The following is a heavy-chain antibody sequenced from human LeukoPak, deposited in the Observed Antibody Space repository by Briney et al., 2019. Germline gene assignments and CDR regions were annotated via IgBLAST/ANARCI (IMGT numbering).Heavy chain of an antibody. Sequence: GGSLRLSCAASGFTLSRYWMHWVRQAPGKGLVSVAHMNSDGSSTNYADSVKGRFTISRDNAKNMLYLQMNSLRADDTAVYYCAKILGESPRWFDPWGQGTLITVSS. V-gene: IGHV3-74*01. J-gene: IGHJ5*02. CDR2: MNSDGSST. D-gene: IGHD3-10*01. CDR1: GFTLSRYW. CDR3: AKILGESPRWFDP.